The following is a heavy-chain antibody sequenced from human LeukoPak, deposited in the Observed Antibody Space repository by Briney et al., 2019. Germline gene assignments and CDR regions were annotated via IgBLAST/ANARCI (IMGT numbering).Heavy chain of an antibody. V-gene: IGHV4-59*01. CDR1: GGSISSYY. Sequence: SETLSLTCTVSGGSISSYYWSWIRRPPGKGLEWIGYIYYSGSTNYNPSLKSRVTISVDTSKNQFSLKLSSVTAADTAVYYCARDRGGFPNAFDIWGQGTMVTVSS. J-gene: IGHJ3*02. D-gene: IGHD3-10*01. CDR2: IYYSGST. CDR3: ARDRGGFPNAFDI.